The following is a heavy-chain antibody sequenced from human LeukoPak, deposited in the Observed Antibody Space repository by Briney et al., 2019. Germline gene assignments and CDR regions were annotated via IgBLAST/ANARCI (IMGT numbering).Heavy chain of an antibody. CDR2: IYYSGST. V-gene: IGHV4-61*05. CDR3: ARLPPSYYTHYFDY. CDR1: GGSISSTSYY. J-gene: IGHJ4*02. Sequence: SETLSLTCTVSGGSISSTSYYWGWIRQPPGKGLEWIGFIYYSGSTNYNPSLKSRVTISVDTSKNQFSLKLSSVTAADTAFYYCARLPPSYYTHYFDYWGQGTLVTVSS. D-gene: IGHD3-10*01.